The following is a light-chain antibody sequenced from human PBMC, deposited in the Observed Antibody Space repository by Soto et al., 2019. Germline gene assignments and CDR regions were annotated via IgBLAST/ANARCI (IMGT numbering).Light chain of an antibody. Sequence: QPVLTQPPSASGSPGQSVTISCTGTSSDVGGYNYVSWYQQHPGKAPKLMIYEVSKRPSGVPDRFSGSKSGNTASLTVSGLPAEDEADYYCSSYAGSNNLVVFGGGTKLTVL. V-gene: IGLV2-8*01. CDR2: EVS. CDR1: SSDVGGYNY. CDR3: SSYAGSNNLVV. J-gene: IGLJ2*01.